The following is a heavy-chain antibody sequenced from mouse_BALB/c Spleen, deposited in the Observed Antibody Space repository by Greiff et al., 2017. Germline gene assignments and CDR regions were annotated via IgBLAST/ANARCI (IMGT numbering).Heavy chain of an antibody. Sequence: QVQLQQPGAELVKPGASVKLSCKASGYTFTSYYMYWVKQRPGQGLEWIGGINPSNGGTNFNEKFKSKATLTVDKSSSTAYMQLSSLTSEDSAVYYCTRWRYGLAWFAYWGQGTLVTVSA. D-gene: IGHD2-14*01. V-gene: IGHV1S81*02. J-gene: IGHJ3*01. CDR2: INPSNGGT. CDR1: GYTFTSYY. CDR3: TRWRYGLAWFAY.